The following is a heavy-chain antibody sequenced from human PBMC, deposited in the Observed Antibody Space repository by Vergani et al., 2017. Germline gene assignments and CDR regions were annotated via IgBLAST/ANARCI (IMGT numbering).Heavy chain of an antibody. V-gene: IGHV1-69*01. CDR1: GGTFSSYA. J-gene: IGHJ3*02. CDR3: ARVQYYYDSSGYYYPGAFDI. Sequence: QVQLVQSGAEVKKPGSSVKVSCKASGGTFSSYALSWVRQAPGQGLEWMGGIIPIFGTANYAQKFQGRVTITADESTSTAYMELSSLRSEDTAVYYCARVQYYYDSSGYYYPGAFDIWGQGTMVTVSS. D-gene: IGHD3-22*01. CDR2: IIPIFGTA.